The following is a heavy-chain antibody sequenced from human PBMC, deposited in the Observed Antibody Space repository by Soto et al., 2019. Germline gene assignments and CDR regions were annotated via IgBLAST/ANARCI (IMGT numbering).Heavy chain of an antibody. CDR2: INNGGST. D-gene: IGHD2-2*01. CDR3: ARGHPIVVVPAAIRYYYYYYMDV. V-gene: IGHV4-34*01. CDR1: GGSFSGYY. J-gene: IGHJ6*03. Sequence: QVQLQQWGAGLLKPPETLSLTCAVYGGSFSGYYWSWIRQPPGKGLEWIGEINNGGSTNYNPSLKSRVTISVDTSEIQFSLKLSSVTAADTAVYYCARGHPIVVVPAAIRYYYYYYMDVWGKGTTVTVSS.